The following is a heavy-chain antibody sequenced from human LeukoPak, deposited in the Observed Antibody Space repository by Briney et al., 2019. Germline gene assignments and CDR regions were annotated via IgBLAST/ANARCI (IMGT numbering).Heavy chain of an antibody. CDR3: ARDGPYGLGRPHYFDY. V-gene: IGHV1-69*10. CDR1: GGTSSNYV. J-gene: IGHJ4*02. CDR2: IIPMLGTA. D-gene: IGHD2-21*01. Sequence: ASVKVSCKASGGTSSNYVISWVRQAPGQGLEWMGGIIPMLGTANYAQKFKGRVTITADKSTSTAYMERSSLRSEDTAVYYYARDGPYGLGRPHYFDYWGQGTLVTVSS.